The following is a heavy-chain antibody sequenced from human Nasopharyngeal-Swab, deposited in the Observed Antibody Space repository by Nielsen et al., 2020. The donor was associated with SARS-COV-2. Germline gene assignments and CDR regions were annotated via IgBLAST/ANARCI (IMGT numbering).Heavy chain of an antibody. CDR2: ISSSSSSYI. CDR1: GFTFSSYS. V-gene: IGHV3-21*01. Sequence: GESLKISCAASGFTFSSYSMNWVRQAPGKGLEWVSSISSSSSSYIYYADSVKGRFTISRDNAKNSLYLQMNSLRAEDTAVYYCARVEKGHNDYYGVCTDWGQGTLVTVSS. D-gene: IGHD3-10*01. J-gene: IGHJ4*02. CDR3: ARVEKGHNDYYGVCTD.